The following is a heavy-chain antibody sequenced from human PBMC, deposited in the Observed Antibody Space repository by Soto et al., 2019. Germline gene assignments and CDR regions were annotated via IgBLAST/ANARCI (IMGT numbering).Heavy chain of an antibody. CDR1: GFTFSSYG. CDR2: ISYDGSSK. D-gene: IGHD2-21*02. J-gene: IGHJ5*02. V-gene: IGHV3-30*18. CDR3: ANDLFGDDADWFGP. Sequence: AGSLRLSCAASGFTFSSYGMHWVRHAPGKGLEWVAVISYDGSSKYYADSVKGRFTISRDNSKNTLYLQMNSLRAEDTAVYYCANDLFGDDADWFGPWGPGTLGTVSS.